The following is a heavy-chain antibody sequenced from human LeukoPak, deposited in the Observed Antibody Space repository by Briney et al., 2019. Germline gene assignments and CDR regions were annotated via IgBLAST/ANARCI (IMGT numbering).Heavy chain of an antibody. D-gene: IGHD1-26*01. J-gene: IGHJ4*02. CDR1: GFTFSSYE. CDR2: ISSSGSTI. Sequence: GGSLRLSCAASGFTFSSYEMNWVRQAAGKGLEWVSYISSSGSTIYYPDSVKGRFTISRDNDKNSLYLQMNSLRAEDTAVYYCARTVGATDSLDYWGQGTLVTVSS. CDR3: ARTVGATDSLDY. V-gene: IGHV3-48*03.